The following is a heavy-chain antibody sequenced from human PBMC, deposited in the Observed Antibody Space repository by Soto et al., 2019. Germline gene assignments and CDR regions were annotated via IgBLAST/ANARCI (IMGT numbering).Heavy chain of an antibody. D-gene: IGHD3-22*01. CDR3: ARCRDSSGYGFDY. V-gene: IGHV4-30-2*01. J-gene: IGHJ4*02. CDR2: IYYSGST. Sequence: QLQLQESGSGLVKPSQTLSLTCAVSGGSISSGGYSWSWIRQPPGKGLEWIGYIYYSGSTYYNPSLKSRVTISVDRSKNQFSLKLSSVTAADTAVYYCARCRDSSGYGFDYWGQGTLVTVSS. CDR1: GGSISSGGYS.